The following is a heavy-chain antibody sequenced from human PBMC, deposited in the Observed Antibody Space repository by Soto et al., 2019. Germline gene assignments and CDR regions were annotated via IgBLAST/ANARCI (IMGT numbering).Heavy chain of an antibody. CDR2: IYYSGST. J-gene: IGHJ4*02. CDR1: GGSISSGDYY. D-gene: IGHD3-22*01. V-gene: IGHV4-30-4*01. CDR3: ARVPFYDSSGRSYYFDY. Sequence: QVQLQESGPGLVKPSQTLSLTCTVSGGSISSGDYYWSWIRQPPGKGLECIGYIYYSGSTYYNPSLKSRVTISRDTSKNQFPLKPSSVTAADTAVYYWARVPFYDSSGRSYYFDYWGQGTLVTVSS.